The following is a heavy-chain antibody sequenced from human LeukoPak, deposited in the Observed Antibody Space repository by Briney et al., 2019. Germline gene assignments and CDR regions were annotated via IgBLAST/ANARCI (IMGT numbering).Heavy chain of an antibody. V-gene: IGHV3-23*01. Sequence: GGSLRLSCAASGFTFSSYAMSWVRQAPGKGLEWVSAISGSGGSTYYADSVKGRFTISRDNSKNTLYLQMNSLRAEDTAVYYCAKSSRTMYYCDSSGYYYVGYFDYWGQGTLVTVSS. CDR2: ISGSGGST. CDR3: AKSSRTMYYCDSSGYYYVGYFDY. D-gene: IGHD3-22*01. J-gene: IGHJ4*02. CDR1: GFTFSSYA.